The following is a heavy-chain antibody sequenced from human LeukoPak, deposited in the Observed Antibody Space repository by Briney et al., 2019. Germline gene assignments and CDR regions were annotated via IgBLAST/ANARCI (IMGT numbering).Heavy chain of an antibody. D-gene: IGHD2-2*01. CDR2: INPNSGGT. CDR1: GYTFTGYY. Sequence: ASVKVSCKASGYTFTGYYMHWVRQAPGQGHERMGWINPNSGGTNYAQKFQGRVTMHRNTSISTAYMELGRLRSDDTAVYYCARDSRYCSSTSFYLVSFDIWGQGTMVTVSS. V-gene: IGHV1-2*02. CDR3: ARDSRYCSSTSFYLVSFDI. J-gene: IGHJ3*02.